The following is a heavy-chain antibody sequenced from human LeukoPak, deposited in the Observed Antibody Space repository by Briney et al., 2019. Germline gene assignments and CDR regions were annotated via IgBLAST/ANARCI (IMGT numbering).Heavy chain of an antibody. Sequence: GGSLRLSCAASGFTFSSYAMSWVRQAPGKGLEWVSSISGSDGTTYFADSVKGRFTISRHNSRNTLYLQMNSLRAEDTAVYYCASYGGNSDFDHWGQGTLVTVSS. J-gene: IGHJ4*02. CDR3: ASYGGNSDFDH. D-gene: IGHD4-23*01. CDR2: ISGSDGTT. CDR1: GFTFSSYA. V-gene: IGHV3-23*01.